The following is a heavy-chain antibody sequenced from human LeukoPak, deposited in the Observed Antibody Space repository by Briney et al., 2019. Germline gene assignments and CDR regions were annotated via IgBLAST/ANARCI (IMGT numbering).Heavy chain of an antibody. CDR1: GYTFTSYG. J-gene: IGHJ4*02. CDR2: ISAYNGNT. CDR3: AKAMNYYGSGSYEAFDY. Sequence: ASVKVSCKASGYTFTSYGISWVRQAPGQALEWMGWISAYNGNTNYAQKLQGRVTMTRDTSTSTAYMELRSLRSEDTAVYYCAKAMNYYGSGSYEAFDYWGQGTLVTVSS. V-gene: IGHV1-18*01. D-gene: IGHD3-10*01.